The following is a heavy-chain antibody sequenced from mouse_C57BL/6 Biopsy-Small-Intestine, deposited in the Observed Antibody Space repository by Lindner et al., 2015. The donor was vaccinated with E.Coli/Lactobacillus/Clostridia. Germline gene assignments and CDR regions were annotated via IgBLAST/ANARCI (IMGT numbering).Heavy chain of an antibody. CDR2: ISSGSSTI. D-gene: IGHD1-1*01. CDR3: ARGSSGGMDY. Sequence: VQLQESGGGLVKPGGSLKLSCAASGFTFSDYGMHWVRQAPEKGLEWVAYISSGSSTIYYADTVKGRFAISRDNAKNTLFLQMTSLRSEDTAMYYCARGSSGGMDYWGQGTSVTVSS. V-gene: IGHV5-17*01. J-gene: IGHJ4*01. CDR1: GFTFSDYG.